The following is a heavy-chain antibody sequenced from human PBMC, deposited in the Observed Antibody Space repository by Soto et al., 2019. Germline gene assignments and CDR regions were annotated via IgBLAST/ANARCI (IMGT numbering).Heavy chain of an antibody. J-gene: IGHJ3*02. CDR1: GFTFSSYA. D-gene: IGHD1-1*01. CDR3: ARDGQLARRSGDAFDI. CDR2: ISYDGSNK. Sequence: HPGGSLRLSCAASGFTFSSYAMHWVRQAPGKGLEWVAVISYDGSNKYYADSVKGRFTISRDNSKNTLYLQMNSLRAEDTAVYYCARDGQLARRSGDAFDIWGQGTMVTVSS. V-gene: IGHV3-30-3*01.